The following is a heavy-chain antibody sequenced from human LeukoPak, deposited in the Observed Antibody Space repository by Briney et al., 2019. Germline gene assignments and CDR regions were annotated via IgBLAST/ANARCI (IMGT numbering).Heavy chain of an antibody. CDR3: ARDGRQWVPLNWLDP. J-gene: IGHJ5*02. CDR1: GYTFNTYG. D-gene: IGHD6-19*01. V-gene: IGHV1-18*04. Sequence: GASVKVSCKASGYTFNTYGINWVRQAPGQGLEWMGWISAYNGNTNYAQNFQGRITLTTDTSTSTAYTERTSLRFDDTAVYYCARDGRQWVPLNWLDPWGQGTLVIVSS. CDR2: ISAYNGNT.